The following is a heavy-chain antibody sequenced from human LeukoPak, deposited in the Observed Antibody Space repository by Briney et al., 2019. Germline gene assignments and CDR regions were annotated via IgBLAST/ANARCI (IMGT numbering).Heavy chain of an antibody. V-gene: IGHV4-59*01. CDR1: GGSISSYY. J-gene: IGHJ6*02. CDR2: IYYSGST. D-gene: IGHD2-2*01. Sequence: SETLSLTCTVSGGSISSYYWSWIRQPPGKGLEWIGYIYYSGSTNYNPSPKSRVTISVATSKNQFSLRLSSVTAADTAVYYCAREVGRTNYYYYGMDVWGQGTTVTVSS. CDR3: AREVGRTNYYYYGMDV.